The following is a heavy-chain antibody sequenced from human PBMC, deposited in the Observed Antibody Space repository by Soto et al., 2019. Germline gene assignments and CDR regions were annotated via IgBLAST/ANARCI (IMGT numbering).Heavy chain of an antibody. D-gene: IGHD4-17*01. CDR2: TYDSGST. J-gene: IGHJ4*02. CDR3: SYGDSPGPIDH. Sequence: PSETLSLTCTVSGDSISSFYWSWIRQAPGKGLEWIAYTYDSGSTNYNPSLKSRVTISADTSKNQFSLRLSSVTAADTAMYYCSYGDSPGPIDHWGQGTLVTVSS. V-gene: IGHV4-59*01. CDR1: GDSISSFY.